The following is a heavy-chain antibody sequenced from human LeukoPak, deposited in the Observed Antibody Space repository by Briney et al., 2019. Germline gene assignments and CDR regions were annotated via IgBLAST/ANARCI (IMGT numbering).Heavy chain of an antibody. CDR2: ISGDASTT. D-gene: IGHD3-22*01. V-gene: IGHV3-74*01. Sequence: GGSLRLSCAASGFTFSRRWMHWVRQAPGKGLVWVSRISGDASTTNYADSVNGRFTISRDNAKNTLYLQMNSLRAEDTAVYYCARGGSSGNGDYWGQGTLVTVSA. CDR1: GFTFSRRW. J-gene: IGHJ4*02. CDR3: ARGGSSGNGDY.